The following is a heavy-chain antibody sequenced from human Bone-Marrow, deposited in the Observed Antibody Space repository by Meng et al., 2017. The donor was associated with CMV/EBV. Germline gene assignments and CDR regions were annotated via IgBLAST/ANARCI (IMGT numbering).Heavy chain of an antibody. D-gene: IGHD1-26*01. J-gene: IGHJ4*02. V-gene: IGHV5-51*01. CDR1: YRFSNYW. CDR2: IFPADSDT. CDR3: ARLRGDSGSHFWYVGH. Sequence: YRFSNYWIGWVRQMPGKGLEWIGIIFPADSDTKYNPSFEGQVTISADTSITTAYLQWDSLKASDTAMYYCARLRGDSGSHFWYVGHWGQGTLVTVSS.